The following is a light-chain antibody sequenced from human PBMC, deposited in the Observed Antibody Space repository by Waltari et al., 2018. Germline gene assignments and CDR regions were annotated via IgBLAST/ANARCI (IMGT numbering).Light chain of an antibody. CDR2: KAS. CDR3: QQYNSYSPYT. Sequence: DIQMTQSPSTLSASVGDRVTITCRVSQSISSWLAWYQQKPGKAPKLLIYKASSLESGVPSRFSGSVSGTEFTLTISSLQPDDFATYYCQQYNSYSPYTFGQGTKLEIK. V-gene: IGKV1-5*03. J-gene: IGKJ2*01. CDR1: QSISSW.